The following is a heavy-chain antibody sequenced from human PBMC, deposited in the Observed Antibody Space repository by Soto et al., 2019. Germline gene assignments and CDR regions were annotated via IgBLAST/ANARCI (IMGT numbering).Heavy chain of an antibody. J-gene: IGHJ4*02. V-gene: IGHV3-15*01. CDR3: TTDIRGDSSGYHYFDY. D-gene: IGHD3-22*01. Sequence: GGSLRLSCAASGFTFSNAWMSWVRQAPGKGLEWVGRIKSKTDGGTTDYAAPVKGRFTISRDDSKNTLYLQMNSLKTEDTAMYYCTTDIRGDSSGYHYFDYWGQGTLVTVSS. CDR1: GFTFSNAW. CDR2: IKSKTDGGTT.